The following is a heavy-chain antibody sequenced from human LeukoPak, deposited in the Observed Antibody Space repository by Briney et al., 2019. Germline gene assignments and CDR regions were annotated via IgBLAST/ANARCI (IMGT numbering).Heavy chain of an antibody. CDR3: ARQIGSSGPDC. J-gene: IGHJ4*02. D-gene: IGHD6-19*01. CDR2: IYYAGST. V-gene: IGHV4-39*01. CDR1: GGSISSSSYY. Sequence: SETLSLTCTVSGGSISSSSYYWGWIRQPPGKGLEWIGSIYYAGSTYYNPSLKSRVTVSKDTSRNQFALRLSSVTAADTAVYYCARQIGSSGPDCWGQGTLVTVSS.